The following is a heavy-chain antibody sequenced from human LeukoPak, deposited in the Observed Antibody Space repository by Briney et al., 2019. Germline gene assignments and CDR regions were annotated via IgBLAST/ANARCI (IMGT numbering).Heavy chain of an antibody. V-gene: IGHV1-18*01. CDR2: ISAYNGNT. CDR1: GYTFTSYG. CDR3: ARGADWSDP. J-gene: IGHJ5*02. Sequence: EASVKVSCKASGYTFTSYGISWVRQAPGQGLEWMGWISAYNGNTNYAQKLQGRVTLTADRSTSTAYMELRSLTSDDTAMYYCARGADWSDPWGQGTLVTVSS.